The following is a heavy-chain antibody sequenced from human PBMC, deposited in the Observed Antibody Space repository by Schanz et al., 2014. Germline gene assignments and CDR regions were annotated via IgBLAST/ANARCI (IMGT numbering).Heavy chain of an antibody. CDR1: GFSLDIFA. J-gene: IGHJ4*02. CDR3: ARKVVATIGGYYDN. CDR2: ISGSGGST. Sequence: EVHLLESGGGLVEPGGSLRLSCATSGFSLDIFAVSWVRQAPGKGLEWVIVISGSGGSTYYADSVRGRFTISRDNAENTLFLQMNSLRAEDTAVYYCARKVVATIGGYYDNWGQGTLVIVSS. V-gene: IGHV3-23*01. D-gene: IGHD5-12*01.